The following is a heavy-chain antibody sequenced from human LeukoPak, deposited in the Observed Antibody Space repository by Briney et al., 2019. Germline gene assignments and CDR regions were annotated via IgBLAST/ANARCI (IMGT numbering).Heavy chain of an antibody. J-gene: IGHJ4*02. D-gene: IGHD4-17*01. Sequence: ASVKVSCKASGYSFTNYDINWVRQATGQGLEWMGWMNPNSGITAYAQKFQGRVTMTADTSTSTAYMELRSLRSDDTAVYYCARDEDYGIFVNIDYWGQGTLVTVSS. CDR3: ARDEDYGIFVNIDY. CDR2: MNPNSGIT. V-gene: IGHV1-8*02. CDR1: GYSFTNYD.